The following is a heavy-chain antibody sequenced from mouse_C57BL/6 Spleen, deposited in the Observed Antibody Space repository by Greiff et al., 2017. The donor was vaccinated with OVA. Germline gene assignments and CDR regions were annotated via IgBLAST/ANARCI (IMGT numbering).Heavy chain of an antibody. J-gene: IGHJ2*01. CDR2: INPNNGGT. Sequence: VHVKQSGPELVKPGASVKMSCKASGYTFTDYNMHWVKQSHGKSLEWIGYINPNNGGTSYNQKFKGKATLTVNKSSSTAYMELRSLTSEDSAVYYCAREGYYGSSYNYWGQGTTLTVSS. D-gene: IGHD1-1*01. CDR1: GYTFTDYN. CDR3: AREGYYGSSYNY. V-gene: IGHV1-22*01.